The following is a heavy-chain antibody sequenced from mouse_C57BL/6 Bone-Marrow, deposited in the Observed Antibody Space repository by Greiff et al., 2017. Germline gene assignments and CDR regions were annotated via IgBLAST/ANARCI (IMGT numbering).Heavy chain of an antibody. V-gene: IGHV1-54*01. J-gene: IGHJ2*01. D-gene: IGHD2-4*01. CDR2: FNPGSGGT. Sequence: QVQLQQSGAELVRPGTSVQVSCKASGYAFTNYFIAWVKQRPGQGLEWIGVFNPGSGGTNYNEKFKGKATLTADKSSSTAYMQLSSLTSEDSAVXFCARRMIRNYFDYWGQGTTLTVSS. CDR1: GYAFTNYF. CDR3: ARRMIRNYFDY.